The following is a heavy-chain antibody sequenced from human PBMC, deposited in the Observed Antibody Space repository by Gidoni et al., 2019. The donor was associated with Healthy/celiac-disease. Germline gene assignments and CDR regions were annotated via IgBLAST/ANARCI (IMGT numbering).Heavy chain of an antibody. D-gene: IGHD6-19*01. J-gene: IGHJ4*02. V-gene: IGHV3-30-3*01. CDR1: GFTFSSYA. Sequence: QVQLVESGGGVVQPGRSLRLSRAASGFTFSSYAMPWVRQAPGKGLGWVAVISYDGSNKYYADSVKGRFTISRDNSKNTMYLQMNSLRAEDTAVYYCARQRIAVAGRGFDYWGQGTLVTVSS. CDR3: ARQRIAVAGRGFDY. CDR2: ISYDGSNK.